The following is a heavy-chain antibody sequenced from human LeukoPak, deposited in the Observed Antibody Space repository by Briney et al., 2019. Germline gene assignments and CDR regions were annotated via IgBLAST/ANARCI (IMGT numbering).Heavy chain of an antibody. J-gene: IGHJ5*02. CDR2: VDYSGST. CDR1: GGSFSGYY. Sequence: PSETLSLTCAVYGGSFSGYYWSWIRQPPGKGLEWIGEVDYSGSTNYNPSLKSRATISGDMSKKQSSLKLNYVTAADTAVYYCARGVRGGYYFDPWGQGTPVTVSS. CDR3: ARGVRGGYYFDP. V-gene: IGHV4-34*01. D-gene: IGHD3-3*01.